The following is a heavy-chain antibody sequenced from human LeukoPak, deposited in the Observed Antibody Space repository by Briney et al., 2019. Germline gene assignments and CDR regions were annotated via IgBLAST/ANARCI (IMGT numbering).Heavy chain of an antibody. Sequence: ASVKVSCKASGYTFTSYGISWVRQAPGQGLEWMGWISAYNGNTNYAQKLQGRVTMTTDTSTSTAYMELRSLRSDDTAVYYCARGDRFGELLRRAFDIWGQGTMVTVSS. CDR1: GYTFTSYG. CDR3: ARGDRFGELLRRAFDI. D-gene: IGHD3-10*01. CDR2: ISAYNGNT. V-gene: IGHV1-18*01. J-gene: IGHJ3*02.